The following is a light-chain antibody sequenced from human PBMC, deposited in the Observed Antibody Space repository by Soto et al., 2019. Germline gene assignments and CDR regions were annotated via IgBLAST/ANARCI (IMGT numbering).Light chain of an antibody. J-gene: IGLJ1*01. CDR2: DVS. V-gene: IGLV2-14*01. CDR1: SSDVGGYNY. CDR3: SSYTRSSTYV. Sequence: QPVLTQPASVSGFPGQSISISCTGTSSDVGGYNYVSWYRQHPGRAPKLMIYDVSNRPSGVSNRFSGSKSGNTASLTISGLQAEDEADYYCSSYTRSSTYVFGTGTKVTVL.